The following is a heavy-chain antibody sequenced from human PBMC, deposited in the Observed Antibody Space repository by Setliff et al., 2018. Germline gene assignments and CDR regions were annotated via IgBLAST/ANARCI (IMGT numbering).Heavy chain of an antibody. CDR3: ARGAGWWDL. CDR1: GGAIGNNIYY. Sequence: SETLSLTCTVSGGAIGNNIYYWGWIRRPPGKGLEWIGSIYFSGSTYYNPSLKSRVSMSVDSSKNQFSLNLNSVTAADTGVYYCARGAGWWDLWGQGTLVTVSS. CDR2: IYFSGST. J-gene: IGHJ5*02. V-gene: IGHV4-39*01.